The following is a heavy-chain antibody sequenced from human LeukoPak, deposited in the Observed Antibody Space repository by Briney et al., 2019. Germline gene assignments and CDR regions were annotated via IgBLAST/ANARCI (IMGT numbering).Heavy chain of an antibody. V-gene: IGHV4-34*01. CDR1: GGSFSGYY. D-gene: IGHD2-15*01. CDR2: INHSGST. CDR3: ARLVVAAKASLIP. Sequence: SETLSLTCAVYGGSFSGYYWSWIRQPPGKGLEWIGDINHSGSTNYNPSLKSRVTISVDTSKNQFSLKLSSVTAADTAVYYCARLVVAAKASLIPWGQGTLVTVSS. J-gene: IGHJ5*02.